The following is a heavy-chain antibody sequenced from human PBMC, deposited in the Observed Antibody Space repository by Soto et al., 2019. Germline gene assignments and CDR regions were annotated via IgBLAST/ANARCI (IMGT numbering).Heavy chain of an antibody. D-gene: IGHD6-13*01. J-gene: IGHJ4*02. Sequence: PGGSLRLSCAASGFTFSSYGMHWVRQAPGRWLEWVAVISYDGSNKYYADSVKGRFTISRDNSKNTLYLQMNSLRAEDTAVYYCAKDRRVSSSWTYYFDYWGQGTLVTVSS. V-gene: IGHV3-30*18. CDR1: GFTFSSYG. CDR3: AKDRRVSSSWTYYFDY. CDR2: ISYDGSNK.